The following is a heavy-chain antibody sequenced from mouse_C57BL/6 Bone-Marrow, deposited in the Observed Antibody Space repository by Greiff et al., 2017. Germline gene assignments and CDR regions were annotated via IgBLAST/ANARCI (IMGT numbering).Heavy chain of an antibody. V-gene: IGHV1-7*01. CDR1: GYTFTSYW. D-gene: IGHD2-3*01. CDR3: ARGNGYYLWFAY. J-gene: IGHJ3*01. CDR2: INPSSGYT. Sequence: QVQLQQPGAELVMPGASVKLSCKASGYTFTSYWMHWVKQRPGQGLEWIGYINPSSGYTKYNQKFKDKATLTADKSASTAYMQLSSLTYEDSAVYYCARGNGYYLWFAYWGQGTLVTVSA.